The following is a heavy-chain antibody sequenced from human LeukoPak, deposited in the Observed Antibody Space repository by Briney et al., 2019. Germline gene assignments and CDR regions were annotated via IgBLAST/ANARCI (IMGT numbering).Heavy chain of an antibody. CDR1: GFTFSSYG. D-gene: IGHD3-22*01. CDR3: AKRDGYGPRVHWFDP. Sequence: GGSLRLSCAASGFTFSSYGMHWVRQAPGKGLEWVANIKQDGSEKYYVDSVKGRFTISRDNAKNSLYLQMNSLRAEDTAVYYCAKRDGYGPRVHWFDPWGQGTLVTVSS. V-gene: IGHV3-7*01. J-gene: IGHJ5*02. CDR2: IKQDGSEK.